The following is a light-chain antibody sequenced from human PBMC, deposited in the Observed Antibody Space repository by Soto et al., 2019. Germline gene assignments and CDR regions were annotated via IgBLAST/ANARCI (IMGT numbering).Light chain of an antibody. J-gene: IGKJ1*01. CDR1: QGISNY. CDR2: AAS. Sequence: DIQMTQSPSSLSASVGDRVTITCRASQGISNYLAWYQQKPEKVPKLLIYAASTFQSGVPSRFSGSGSGTEFTLAISSLQPEHVATYYSQKYNSAPRTFGQGTKVEIK. CDR3: QKYNSAPRT. V-gene: IGKV1-27*01.